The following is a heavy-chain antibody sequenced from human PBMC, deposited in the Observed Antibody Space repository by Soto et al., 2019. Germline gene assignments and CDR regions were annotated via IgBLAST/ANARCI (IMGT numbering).Heavy chain of an antibody. V-gene: IGHV3-30*18. D-gene: IGHD2-2*01. CDR3: AKDLIVVPAAITYYYYYGMDV. J-gene: IGHJ6*02. CDR1: GFTFSDYA. CDR2: ISYDGSNK. Sequence: PGGSLRLSCAASGFTFSDYAMTWVRQAPGKGLEWVAVISYDGSNKYYADSVKGRFTISRDNSKNTLYLQMNSLRAEDTAVYYCAKDLIVVPAAITYYYYYGMDVWGQGTTVTVSS.